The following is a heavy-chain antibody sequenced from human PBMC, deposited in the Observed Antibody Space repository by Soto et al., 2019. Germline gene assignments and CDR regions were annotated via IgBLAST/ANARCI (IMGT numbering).Heavy chain of an antibody. D-gene: IGHD2-2*02. J-gene: IGHJ3*02. V-gene: IGHV1-69*10. CDR3: ARDQYTQPPDI. CDR2: IIPILGIA. Sequence: SVKVSCKASGGTFSSYAISWVRQAPGQGLEWMGGIIPILGIANYAQKFQGRVTITADKSTSTAYVELSSLRSEDTAVYYCARDQYTQPPDIWGQGTMVTVSS. CDR1: GGTFSSYA.